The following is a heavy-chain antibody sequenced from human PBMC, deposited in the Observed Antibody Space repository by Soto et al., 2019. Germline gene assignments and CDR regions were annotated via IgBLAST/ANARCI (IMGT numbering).Heavy chain of an antibody. Sequence: PSETLSLTCTVSGGSISSYYWSWIRQPPGKGLEWIGYIYYSGSTNYNPSLKSRVTISVDTSKNQFSLKLSSVTAADTAVYYCAISNYDFWSGYYNPWPDYYYMDVSGKGTTVTVSS. CDR1: GGSISSYY. D-gene: IGHD3-3*01. J-gene: IGHJ6*03. V-gene: IGHV4-59*01. CDR2: IYYSGST. CDR3: AISNYDFWSGYYNPWPDYYYMDV.